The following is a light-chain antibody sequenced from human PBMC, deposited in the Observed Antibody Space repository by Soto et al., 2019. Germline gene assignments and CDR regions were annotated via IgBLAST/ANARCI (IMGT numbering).Light chain of an antibody. CDR1: QDISNY. CDR2: EAS. CDR3: QLYDNLPYT. Sequence: DIQMTQSPSSLSASVGDRVTITCQASQDISNYLSWFQHKPGKPPKLLIYEASSLQTGVPSRFSGSGSGTHFTFTISSLQPEDIATYYCQLYDNLPYTFGQGTKLEIK. V-gene: IGKV1-33*01. J-gene: IGKJ2*01.